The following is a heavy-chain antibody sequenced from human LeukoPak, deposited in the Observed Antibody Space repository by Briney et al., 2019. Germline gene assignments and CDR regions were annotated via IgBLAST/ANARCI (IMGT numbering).Heavy chain of an antibody. V-gene: IGHV4-59*01. CDR1: GSSISSYY. D-gene: IGHD3-22*01. J-gene: IGHJ6*03. CDR2: IYYSGST. Sequence: SETLSLTCTVSGSSISSYYWSWIRQPPGKGLEWIGYIYYSGSTTYNPSLKSRVTMSVDTSNNQFSLKLSSVPAADTAVYYCAPIINITIIDNYHMDVWGKGTTVTVSS. CDR3: APIINITIIDNYHMDV.